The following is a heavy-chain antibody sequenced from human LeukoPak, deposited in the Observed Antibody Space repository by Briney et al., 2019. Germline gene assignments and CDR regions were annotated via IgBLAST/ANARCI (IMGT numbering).Heavy chain of an antibody. Sequence: SETLSLTCTVSGGSISSGGYYWSWIRQHPGKGLEWIGYIYYSGSTYYNPSLKSRVTISVDTSKNQFSLKLSSVTAADTAVYYCARDRFYYYDSSGYSRGASDIWGQGTMVTVSS. D-gene: IGHD3-22*01. CDR3: ARDRFYYYDSSGYSRGASDI. CDR2: IYYSGST. CDR1: GGSISSGGYY. J-gene: IGHJ3*02. V-gene: IGHV4-31*03.